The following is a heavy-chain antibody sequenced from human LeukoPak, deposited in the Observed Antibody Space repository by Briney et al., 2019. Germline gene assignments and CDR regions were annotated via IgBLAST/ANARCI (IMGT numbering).Heavy chain of an antibody. D-gene: IGHD1-14*01. CDR1: RFTFSSAW. Sequence: GGSLRLSCEASRFTFSSAWMNWVRQAPGKGLEWVARIKSKVDGETTDYAAPVKCRFTISRDDSNNMLYLQMNSLKIEDTAVYYCAIDEPEYAPYDFDYWGQGTLVAVSS. V-gene: IGHV3-15*01. CDR2: IKSKVDGETT. J-gene: IGHJ4*02. CDR3: AIDEPEYAPYDFDY.